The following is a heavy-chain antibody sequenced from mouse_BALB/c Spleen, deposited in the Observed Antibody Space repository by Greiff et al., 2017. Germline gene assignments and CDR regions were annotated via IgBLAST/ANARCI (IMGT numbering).Heavy chain of an antibody. Sequence: EVKLVESGGGLVKPGGSLKLSCAASGFTFSSYAMSWVRQTPEKRLEWVASISSGGSTYYPDSVKGRFTISRDNARNILYLQMSSLRSEDTAMYYCARGITTVVDYYFDYWGQGTTLTVSS. D-gene: IGHD1-1*01. CDR3: ARGITTVVDYYFDY. J-gene: IGHJ2*01. V-gene: IGHV5-6-5*01. CDR1: GFTFSSYA. CDR2: ISSGGST.